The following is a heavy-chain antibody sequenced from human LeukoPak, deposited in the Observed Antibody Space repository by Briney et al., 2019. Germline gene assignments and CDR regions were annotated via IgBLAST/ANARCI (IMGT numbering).Heavy chain of an antibody. Sequence: ASVKVSCKASGYTFTGYYMHWVRQAPGQGLEWMGWISAYNGNTNYAQKLQGRVTMTTDTSTSTAYMELRSLRSDDTAVYYCARVWDYDSSGYYPVYWGQGTLVTVSS. CDR3: ARVWDYDSSGYYPVY. D-gene: IGHD3-22*01. V-gene: IGHV1-18*04. CDR2: ISAYNGNT. J-gene: IGHJ4*02. CDR1: GYTFTGYY.